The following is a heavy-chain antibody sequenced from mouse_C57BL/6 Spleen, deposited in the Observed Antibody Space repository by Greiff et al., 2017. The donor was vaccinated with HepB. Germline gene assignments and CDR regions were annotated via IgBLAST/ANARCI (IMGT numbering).Heavy chain of an antibody. CDR3: ARSLITTVVVFDY. CDR2: IDPNSGGT. Sequence: QVQLKQPGAELVKPGASVKLSCKASGYTFASYWMHWVKQRPGRGLEWIGRIDPNSGGTKYNEKFKSKATLTVDKPSSTAYMQLSSLTSEDSAVYYCARSLITTVVVFDYWGQGTTLTVSS. V-gene: IGHV1-72*01. J-gene: IGHJ2*01. CDR1: GYTFASYW. D-gene: IGHD1-1*01.